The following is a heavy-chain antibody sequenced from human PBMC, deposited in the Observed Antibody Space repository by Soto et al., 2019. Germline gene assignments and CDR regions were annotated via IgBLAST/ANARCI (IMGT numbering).Heavy chain of an antibody. CDR1: GFTFGSYA. D-gene: IGHD3-16*01. J-gene: IGHJ6*03. V-gene: IGHV3-23*01. Sequence: EVQLLESGGGLVQPGGSLRLSCAASGFTFGSYAMNWLRQAPGRGLECVSFISGSGRTTYYADSLMGRFTVSRDNSKNTLYLLMISLRAEDTALYYCSNFRGPFYPYSSMDVWGNGTRVTVSS. CDR3: SNFRGPFYPYSSMDV. CDR2: ISGSGRTT.